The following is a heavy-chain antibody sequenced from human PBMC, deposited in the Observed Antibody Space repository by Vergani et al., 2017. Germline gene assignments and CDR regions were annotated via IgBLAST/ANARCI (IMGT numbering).Heavy chain of an antibody. D-gene: IGHD1-1*01. CDR1: GFKFSDHY. Sequence: LEESGGGSVKPGGSLRLSCAASGFKFSDHYMSWIRQAPGKGLEWVSHISPGASTVSYTDSVTGRFTVSRDTNNNSMTLDMTTLRVEDTAVYYCAKNPGISTTRHYCAMDVWGQGTTVTFSS. J-gene: IGHJ6*02. CDR2: ISPGASTV. CDR3: AKNPGISTTRHYCAMDV. V-gene: IGHV3-11*04.